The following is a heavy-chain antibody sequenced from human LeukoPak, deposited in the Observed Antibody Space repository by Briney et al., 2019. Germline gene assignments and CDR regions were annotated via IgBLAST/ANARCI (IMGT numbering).Heavy chain of an antibody. Sequence: GGSLRLSCAVSGFPFNNAWMSWVRQAPGKGLEWLGRIKSKTDGGTIDYAAPVKGRFTISRDDSKNTLYLQMNSLKTEDKAVYYCNTDLEYCSSTSCYFGYYHMDVWGKGATVTVSS. CDR3: NTDLEYCSSTSCYFGYYHMDV. CDR2: IKSKTDGGTI. V-gene: IGHV3-15*01. CDR1: GFPFNNAW. D-gene: IGHD2-2*01. J-gene: IGHJ6*03.